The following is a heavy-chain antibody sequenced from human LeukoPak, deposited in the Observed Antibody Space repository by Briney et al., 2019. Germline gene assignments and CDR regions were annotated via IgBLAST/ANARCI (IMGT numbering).Heavy chain of an antibody. CDR1: GYIFSAYY. CDR2: IKVKIVDS. V-gene: IGHV1-2*02. J-gene: IGHJ1*01. D-gene: IGHD6-6*01. Sequence: GASVKVSCKGSGYIFSAYYIHWVRQAPGQGLEWMRWIKVKIVDSNYAQMFQGRVTMSRDTSITTSYMELSGLRSEDTAVYYCARRGSSSSEYFQRWGQGTLVTVSS. CDR3: ARRGSSSSEYFQR.